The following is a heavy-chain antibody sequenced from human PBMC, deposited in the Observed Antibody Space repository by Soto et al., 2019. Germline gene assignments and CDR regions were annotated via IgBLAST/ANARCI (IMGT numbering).Heavy chain of an antibody. J-gene: IGHJ4*02. CDR3: ARANYDILTGYIDY. CDR2: ISYDGSNK. CDR1: GFTFSSYA. Sequence: PGGSLRLSCAASGFTFSSYAMHWVRQAPGKGLEWVAVISYDGSNKYYADSVKGRFTISRDNSKNTLYLQMNSLRAEDTAVYYCARANYDILTGYIDYWGQGTLVTVSS. V-gene: IGHV3-30-3*01. D-gene: IGHD3-9*01.